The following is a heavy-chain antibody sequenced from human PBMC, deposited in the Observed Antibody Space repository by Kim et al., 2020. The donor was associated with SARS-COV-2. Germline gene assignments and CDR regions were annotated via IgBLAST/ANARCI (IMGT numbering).Heavy chain of an antibody. Sequence: SVKVSCKASGGTFSSYAISWVRQAPGQGLEWMGRIIPILGIANYAQKFQGRVTITADKSTSTAYMELSSLRSEDTAVYYCARDHSNWNYLLDYWGQGTLVTVSS. CDR1: GGTFSSYA. V-gene: IGHV1-69*04. J-gene: IGHJ4*02. D-gene: IGHD1-7*01. CDR2: IIPILGIA. CDR3: ARDHSNWNYLLDY.